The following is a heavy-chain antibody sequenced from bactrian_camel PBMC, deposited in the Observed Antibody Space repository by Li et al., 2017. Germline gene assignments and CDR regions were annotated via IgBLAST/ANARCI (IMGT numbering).Heavy chain of an antibody. Sequence: DVQLVESGGGSVQAGGSLRLSCAASGYIRARNCMLWFRQAPGGKRVGVASIYPSRGTTFYDDSVEGRFTVSRDNANNTVNLMMNSLKPEDTAMYYCAANFGPYCSGPYLARRANFLGQGTQVTVS. CDR1: GYIRARNC. V-gene: IGHV3S31*01. J-gene: IGHJ4*01. D-gene: IGHD2*01. CDR2: IYPSRGTT.